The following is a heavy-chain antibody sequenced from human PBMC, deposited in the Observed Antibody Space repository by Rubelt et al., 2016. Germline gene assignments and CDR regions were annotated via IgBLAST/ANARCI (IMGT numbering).Heavy chain of an antibody. CDR3: ARDRTPSGYDSGMDV. CDR1: GGSISTYY. Sequence: QVQLQESGPGLVKPSETLSLSCTVSGGSISTYYWSWIRQPPGKGLEWIGYIYSSGSTNYNASLKSTVPLSIDRSKNQFSLYLRSVTAADTAVYYCARDRTPSGYDSGMDVWGQGTTVTVSS. CDR2: IYSSGST. D-gene: IGHD5-12*01. J-gene: IGHJ6*02. V-gene: IGHV4-59*01.